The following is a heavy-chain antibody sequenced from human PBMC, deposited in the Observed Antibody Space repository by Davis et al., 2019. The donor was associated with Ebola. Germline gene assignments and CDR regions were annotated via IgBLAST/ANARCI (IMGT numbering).Heavy chain of an antibody. CDR3: ARDAEPHGHGTYYDFWSGYSNFDY. CDR1: GDALTEIS. Sequence: ASVKVSCKVSGDALTEISLHWVRQAPGKGLEWMGMINPNDGRTIYAQKFQGRVTMTTDTSTSTTYMELRSLRSDDAAVYYCARDAEPHGHGTYYDFWSGYSNFDYWGQGTLVTVSS. J-gene: IGHJ4*02. D-gene: IGHD3-3*01. CDR2: INPNDGRT. V-gene: IGHV1-24*01.